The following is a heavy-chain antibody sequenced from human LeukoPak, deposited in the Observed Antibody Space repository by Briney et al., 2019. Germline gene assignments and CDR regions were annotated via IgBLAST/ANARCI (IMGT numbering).Heavy chain of an antibody. D-gene: IGHD2-8*01. CDR2: IIPILGIA. CDR1: GGTFSSYA. CDR3: AREGASIVLMVYASVDWFDP. J-gene: IGHJ5*02. Sequence: SVKVSCKASGGTFSSYAISWVRQAPGQGLEWMGRIIPILGIANYAQKFQGRVTITADKSTSTAYMELSSLRSEDTAVYYCAREGASIVLMVYASVDWFDPWGQGTLVTVSS. V-gene: IGHV1-69*04.